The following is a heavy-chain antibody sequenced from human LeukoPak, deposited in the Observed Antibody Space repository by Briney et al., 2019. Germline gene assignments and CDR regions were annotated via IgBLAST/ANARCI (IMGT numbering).Heavy chain of an antibody. CDR1: GFTFSTYS. V-gene: IGHV3-23*01. CDR3: AKDVVPDSGWDLDY. Sequence: TGGSLRLSCAASGFTFSTYSMTWVRQAPGKGLEWVSGIFNSGDKTFYADSVEGRFTTSRDNSKNTLYLQMNSLRAEDTAVYYCAKDVVPDSGWDLDYWGQGTLVTVSS. J-gene: IGHJ4*02. CDR2: IFNSGDKT. D-gene: IGHD6-19*01.